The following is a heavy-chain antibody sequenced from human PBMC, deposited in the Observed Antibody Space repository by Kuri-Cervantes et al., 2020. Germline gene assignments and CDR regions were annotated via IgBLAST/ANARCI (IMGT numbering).Heavy chain of an antibody. D-gene: IGHD1/OR15-1a*01. CDR2: INPSGGST. CDR1: GYTFTSYD. J-gene: IGHJ6*02. CDR3: ARKQGPGSLHSGMDV. V-gene: IGHV1-46*01. Sequence: ASVKVSCKASGYTFTSYDIKWVRQAPGQGLEWMGIINPSGGSTSYAQKFQGRVTMTRDTSTSTVYMELSSLRSEDTAVYYCARKQGPGSLHSGMDVWGQGTTVTVSS.